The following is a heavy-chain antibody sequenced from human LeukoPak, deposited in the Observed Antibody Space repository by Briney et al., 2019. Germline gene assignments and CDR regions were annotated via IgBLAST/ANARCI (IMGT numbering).Heavy chain of an antibody. J-gene: IGHJ3*02. CDR3: ATNSIVVVTSRDAFDI. CDR2: IYYSGST. Sequence: PSETLSLTCTVSGGSISSYYWSWIRQPPGKGLEWIGYIYYSGSTNYNPSLKSRVTISVDTSKNQFSLKLSSVTAADTAVYYCATNSIVVVTSRDAFDIWGQGTMVTVSS. D-gene: IGHD3-22*01. V-gene: IGHV4-59*01. CDR1: GGSISSYY.